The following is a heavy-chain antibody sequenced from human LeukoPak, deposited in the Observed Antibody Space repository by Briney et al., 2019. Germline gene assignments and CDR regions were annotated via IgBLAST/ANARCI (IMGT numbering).Heavy chain of an antibody. D-gene: IGHD2-2*01. CDR1: GGTFSSYT. CDR2: IIPILGIA. J-gene: IGHJ5*02. CDR3: ARSGEVVPAAITTTLGWFDP. Sequence: SVKVSCKASGGTFSSYTISWVRQAPGQGLEWMGRIIPILGIANYAQKFQGRDTITADKSTSTAYMELSSLRSEDTAVYYCARSGEVVPAAITTTLGWFDPWGQGTLVTVSS. V-gene: IGHV1-69*02.